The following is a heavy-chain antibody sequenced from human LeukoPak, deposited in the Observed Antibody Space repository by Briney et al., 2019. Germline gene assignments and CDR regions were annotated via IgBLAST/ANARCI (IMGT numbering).Heavy chain of an antibody. CDR3: ARREASANFDY. V-gene: IGHV5-51*01. D-gene: IGHD2-15*01. J-gene: IGHJ4*02. CDR2: IYSGDSDT. CDR1: GYSFSNFW. Sequence: GESLKISCQGSGYSFSNFWIGRVRQMPGKGLEWMGIIYSGDSDTRYSPSFQGQVTISADRSVNTVYLQWDSLKASDTATYYCARREASANFDYWGQGTRVTVSS.